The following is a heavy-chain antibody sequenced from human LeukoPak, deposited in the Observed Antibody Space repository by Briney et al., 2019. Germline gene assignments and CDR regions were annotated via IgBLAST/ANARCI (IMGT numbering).Heavy chain of an antibody. Sequence: SVKVSCKASGGTFSSYAISWVRQAPGQGLEWTGRIIPILGIANYAQKFQGRVTITADKSTSTAYMELSSLRSEDTAVYYCACYYDSSGYYYGGRAFDIWGQGTMVTVSS. D-gene: IGHD3-22*01. CDR2: IIPILGIA. CDR1: GGTFSSYA. J-gene: IGHJ3*02. V-gene: IGHV1-69*04. CDR3: ACYYDSSGYYYGGRAFDI.